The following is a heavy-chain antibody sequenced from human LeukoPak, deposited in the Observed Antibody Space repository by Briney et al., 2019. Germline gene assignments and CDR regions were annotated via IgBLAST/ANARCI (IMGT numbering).Heavy chain of an antibody. CDR2: ISYDGSNK. J-gene: IGHJ4*02. Sequence: GGSLRLSCAASGFTFSSYAMHWVRQAPGKGLEWVAVISYDGSNKYYADSVKGRFTISRDNSKNTLYLQMNSLRAEDTAVYYCARPRGGYGDYGFVYWGQGTLVTVSS. V-gene: IGHV3-30*01. D-gene: IGHD4-17*01. CDR1: GFTFSSYA. CDR3: ARPRGGYGDYGFVY.